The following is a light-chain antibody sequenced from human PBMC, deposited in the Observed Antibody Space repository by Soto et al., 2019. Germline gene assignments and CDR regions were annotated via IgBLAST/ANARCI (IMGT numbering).Light chain of an antibody. V-gene: IGKV3-20*01. Sequence: EIVLTHSPGTLSLSPGERATLSFRASQSVSNSYLAWYQQKPGQAPRLLIYGASNRATGIPDRFSGSGSGTDFTLTISRLEPEDFAVYYCQKYGSSRWKFGQGTKGDIK. CDR2: GAS. J-gene: IGKJ1*01. CDR1: QSVSNSY. CDR3: QKYGSSRWK.